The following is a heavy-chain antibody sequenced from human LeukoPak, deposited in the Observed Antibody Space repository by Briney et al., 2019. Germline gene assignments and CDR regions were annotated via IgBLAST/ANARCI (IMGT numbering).Heavy chain of an antibody. D-gene: IGHD1-26*01. CDR2: IYHSGST. CDR1: GYSISSGYY. Sequence: SETLSLTCTVSGYSISSGYYWGWIRQPPGKGLEWIGSIYHSGSTYYNPSLKSRVTISVDTSKNQFSLKLSSVTAADTAVYYCARDHSGSYGWFDPWGQGTLVTVSP. CDR3: ARDHSGSYGWFDP. J-gene: IGHJ5*02. V-gene: IGHV4-38-2*02.